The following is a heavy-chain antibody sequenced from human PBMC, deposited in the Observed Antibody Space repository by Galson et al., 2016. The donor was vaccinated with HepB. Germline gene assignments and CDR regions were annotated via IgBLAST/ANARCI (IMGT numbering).Heavy chain of an antibody. D-gene: IGHD2-2*03. V-gene: IGHV3-74*01. J-gene: IGHJ6*04. CDR1: GFPFTTYW. CDR3: ARGGVGYCTSTSCQDYYYHGMDV. CDR2: INTDGSST. Sequence: SLRLSCAASGFPFTTYWMHWVRQAPGKGLVWVSRINTDGSSTDYADSVKGRFTISRDNAKNTLYLQMNSLRAEDTAVYYWARGGVGYCTSTSCQDYYYHGMDVWGRGTAVTVSS.